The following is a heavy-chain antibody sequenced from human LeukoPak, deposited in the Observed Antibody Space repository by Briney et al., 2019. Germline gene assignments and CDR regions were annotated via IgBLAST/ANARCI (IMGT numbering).Heavy chain of an antibody. V-gene: IGHV3-30*04. CDR1: GFTFSSYA. J-gene: IGHJ4*02. D-gene: IGHD3-22*01. CDR2: ISYDGSNK. Sequence: PGGSLRLSCAASGFTFSSYAMHWVRQAPGKGLEWVAVISYDGSNKYYADSVKGRFTISRDNSKNTLYLQMNSLRAEDTAVYYCAKQFARGDSSGYYWFDYWGQGTLVTVSS. CDR3: AKQFARGDSSGYYWFDY.